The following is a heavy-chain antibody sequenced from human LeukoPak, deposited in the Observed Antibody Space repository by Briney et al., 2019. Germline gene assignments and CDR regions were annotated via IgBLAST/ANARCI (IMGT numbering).Heavy chain of an antibody. V-gene: IGHV1-2*06. CDR1: GYIFTRYY. CDR2: INPNTGYT. D-gene: IGHD4-17*01. CDR3: AVSRDYGDYYFDS. Sequence: ASVKVSCKASGYIFTRYYLHWARQALGQGLEWMGRINPNTGYTDYSYNFQGRVALTRDTSINTAYMEVTRLTSDDAAVYFCAVSRDYGDYYFDSWGLGTLVTVSS. J-gene: IGHJ4*02.